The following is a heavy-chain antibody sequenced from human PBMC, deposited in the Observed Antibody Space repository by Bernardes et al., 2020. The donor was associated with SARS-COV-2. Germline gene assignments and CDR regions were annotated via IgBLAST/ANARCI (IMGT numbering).Heavy chain of an antibody. Sequence: GGSLSLSCVASGFTFNRHWMHWFRQVPGKGLMWVARINSDGSSIDYADSVRARFTISGDNAKNTVYLQMNGLRAEDTAVYYCARVPDWTYAFELWGQGTMVTVSS. CDR1: GFTFNRHW. D-gene: IGHD2-21*01. V-gene: IGHV3-74*01. J-gene: IGHJ3*01. CDR2: INSDGSSI. CDR3: ARVPDWTYAFEL.